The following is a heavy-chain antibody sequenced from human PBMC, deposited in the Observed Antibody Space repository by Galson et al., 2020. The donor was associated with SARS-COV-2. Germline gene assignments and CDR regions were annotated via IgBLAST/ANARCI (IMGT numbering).Heavy chain of an antibody. D-gene: IGHD4-17*01. J-gene: IGHJ6*02. CDR3: ARDPGYGDLSGYYYYGMDV. CDR1: GFTFSSYG. CDR2: IWYDGSNK. V-gene: IGHV3-33*01. Sequence: QLGESLKISCAASGFTFSSYGMHWVRQAPGKGLEWVAVIWYDGSNKYYADSVKGRFTISRDNAKNSLYLQMNSLRAEDTAVYYCARDPGYGDLSGYYYYGMDVWGQGTTVTVSS.